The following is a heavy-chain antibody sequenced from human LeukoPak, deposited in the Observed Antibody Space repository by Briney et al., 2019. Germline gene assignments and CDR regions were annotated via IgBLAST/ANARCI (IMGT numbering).Heavy chain of an antibody. CDR1: GYTFTSYG. Sequence: ASVKVSCKASGYTFTSYGISWVRQAPGQGLEWMGWISAYNGNTNYAQKLQGRVTMTTDTSTSTAYMELRSLRSDDTAVYYCAREPHYYDSSGSNDAFDLWGQGTMVTVSS. V-gene: IGHV1-18*01. D-gene: IGHD3-22*01. CDR2: ISAYNGNT. J-gene: IGHJ3*01. CDR3: AREPHYYDSSGSNDAFDL.